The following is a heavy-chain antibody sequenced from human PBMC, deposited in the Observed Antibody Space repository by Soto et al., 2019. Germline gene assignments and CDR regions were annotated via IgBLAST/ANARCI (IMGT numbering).Heavy chain of an antibody. CDR1: GGSVNSDSHN. Sequence: ETLSLTCTVSGGSVNSDSHNWSWIRQPPGKGLEWLAHIFSNDEKSYSTSLKSRLTISKDTSKSQVVLTMTNMDPVDTATYYCARMRKQLAPVDYWGQGTLVTVS. CDR2: IFSNDEK. D-gene: IGHD6-6*01. V-gene: IGHV2-26*01. CDR3: ARMRKQLAPVDY. J-gene: IGHJ4*02.